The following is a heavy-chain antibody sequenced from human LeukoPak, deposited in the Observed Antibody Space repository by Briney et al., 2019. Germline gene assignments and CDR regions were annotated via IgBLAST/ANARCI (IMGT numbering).Heavy chain of an antibody. D-gene: IGHD6-13*01. CDR2: IGTSGVNI. V-gene: IGHV3-23*01. CDR1: GFTFSSYA. J-gene: IGHJ4*02. CDR3: AKLLRSWYFFDY. Sequence: GESLKISCAASGFTFSSYAMSWVRQAPGKGLEWVSSIGTSGVNIYYADSVKGRFTISRDNSKNTLYLQMNSLRAEDTATYYCAKLLRSWYFFDYWGQGALVTVSS.